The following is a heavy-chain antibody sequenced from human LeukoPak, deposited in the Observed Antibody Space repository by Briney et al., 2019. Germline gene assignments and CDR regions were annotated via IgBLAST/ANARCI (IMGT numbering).Heavy chain of an antibody. CDR1: GFTVSSNY. CDR2: IYSGGST. D-gene: IGHD3-10*01. Sequence: GGSLRLSCAASGFTVSSNYMSWVRQAPGKGLEWVSVIYSGGSTYYADSVKGRFTISRDNSKNTLYLQMNSLRAEDTAVYYCARSAYYYGSGSIFDPWGQGTLVTVSS. CDR3: ARSAYYYGSGSIFDP. J-gene: IGHJ5*02. V-gene: IGHV3-53*01.